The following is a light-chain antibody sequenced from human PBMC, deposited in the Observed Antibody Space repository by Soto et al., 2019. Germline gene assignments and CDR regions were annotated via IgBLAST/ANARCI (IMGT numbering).Light chain of an antibody. J-gene: IGLJ2*01. CDR1: SGHRTYA. CDR2: LNSDGSH. V-gene: IGLV4-69*01. Sequence: QPVLTQSPSASASLGASVKLTCTLSSGHRTYAIAWHQQQPEKGPRYLMKLNSDGSHSKGDGIPDRFSGSSSGAERYLTISRLQSEDEADYYCQTWGTGIEGVFGGGTKVTVL. CDR3: QTWGTGIEGV.